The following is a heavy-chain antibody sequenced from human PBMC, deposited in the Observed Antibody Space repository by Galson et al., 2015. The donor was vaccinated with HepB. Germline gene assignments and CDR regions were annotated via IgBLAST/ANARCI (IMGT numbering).Heavy chain of an antibody. J-gene: IGHJ4*02. CDR1: GFTFGDYA. V-gene: IGHV3-49*03. Sequence: SLRLSCAASGFTFGDYAMSWFRQAPGKGLEWVGFIRSKAYGGTKEYAASVKGRFTISRDDSKSIAYLQMNSLKTEDTAVYYCTRDIGWGYYGSSGIFDYWGQGTLVTVSS. CDR3: TRDIGWGYYGSSGIFDY. D-gene: IGHD3-22*01. CDR2: IRSKAYGGTK.